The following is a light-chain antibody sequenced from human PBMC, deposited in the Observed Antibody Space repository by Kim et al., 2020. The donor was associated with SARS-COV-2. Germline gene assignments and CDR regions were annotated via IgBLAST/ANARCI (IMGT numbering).Light chain of an antibody. CDR1: QTITNNY. V-gene: IGKV3-20*01. CDR3: QQYGNSPYT. Sequence: LSPGERATLSFRASQTITNNYLAWYRQKSGQAPRLLNYDASTRATAVPDRFSGSGSGADFTLTITRLEPEDFAVYYCQQYGNSPYTFGQGTKLEI. CDR2: DAS. J-gene: IGKJ2*01.